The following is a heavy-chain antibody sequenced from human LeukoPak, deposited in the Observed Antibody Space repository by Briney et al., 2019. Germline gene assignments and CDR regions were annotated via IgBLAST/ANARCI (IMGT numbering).Heavy chain of an antibody. Sequence: SETLSLTCTVSGGSISSYYWSWIRQPAGKGLEWIGRIYTSGSTNYNPSLKSRVTMSVDTSKNQFSLKLSSVTAADTAVYYCAREFGGTLILRIAATNWFDPWGQGTLVTVSS. J-gene: IGHJ5*02. D-gene: IGHD6-13*01. V-gene: IGHV4-4*07. CDR3: AREFGGTLILRIAATNWFDP. CDR2: IYTSGST. CDR1: GGSISSYY.